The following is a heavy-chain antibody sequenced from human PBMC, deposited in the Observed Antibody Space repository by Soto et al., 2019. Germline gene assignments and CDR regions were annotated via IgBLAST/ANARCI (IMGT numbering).Heavy chain of an antibody. D-gene: IGHD5-12*01. CDR1: GGSISSGGYS. CDR3: AAGGGLPRYC. Sequence: QLQLQESGSGLVKPSQTLSLTCAVSGGSISSGGYSWSWIRQPPGKGLEWIGYIYHSGSTYYNPSLKWRLTVSVDRSKNQFSLKLRSVTAADPAVYDCAAGGGLPRYCWGQGTLVPVSS. CDR2: IYHSGST. V-gene: IGHV4-30-2*01. J-gene: IGHJ4*02.